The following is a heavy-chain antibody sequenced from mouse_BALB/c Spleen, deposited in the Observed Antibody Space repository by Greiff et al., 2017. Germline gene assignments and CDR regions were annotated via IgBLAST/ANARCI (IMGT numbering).Heavy chain of an antibody. CDR2: IDPFNGGT. V-gene: IGHV1S135*01. CDR3: ARGGNWDEAY. CDR1: GYSFTSYY. Sequence: EVQLQQSGPELMKPGASVKISCKASGYSFTSYYMHWVKQSHGKSLEWIGYIDPFNGGTSYNQKFKGKATLTVDKSSSTAYMHLSSLTSEDSAVYYCARGGNWDEAYWGQGTLVTVSA. D-gene: IGHD4-1*02. J-gene: IGHJ3*01.